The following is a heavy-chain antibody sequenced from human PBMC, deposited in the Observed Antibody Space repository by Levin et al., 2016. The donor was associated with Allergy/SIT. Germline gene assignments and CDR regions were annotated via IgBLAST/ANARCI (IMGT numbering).Heavy chain of an antibody. V-gene: IGHV3-74*01. Sequence: GESLKISCVASGFTFSNYWMHWFRQDPVKGLVWVSRINSDGSSESDPDSYADPVKGRFTISRDNAKNTLYLQMNSLRVDDTAVYSCARSGIPAYMDVWGKGTTVTVSS. D-gene: IGHD6-25*01. CDR2: INSDGSSE. CDR3: ARSGIPAYMDV. CDR1: GFTFSNYW. J-gene: IGHJ6*03.